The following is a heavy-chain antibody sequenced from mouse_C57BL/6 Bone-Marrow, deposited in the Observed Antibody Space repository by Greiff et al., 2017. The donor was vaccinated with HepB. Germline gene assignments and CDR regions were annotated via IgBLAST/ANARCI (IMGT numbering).Heavy chain of an antibody. J-gene: IGHJ2*01. V-gene: IGHV5-6*01. CDR2: INTGCTYT. CDR3: ARVGFGYYFDY. D-gene: IGHD1-2*01. Sequence: EVMLVESGGDLVKPGGSLKLSCVTSGFTFSTSGMSWVRQTPDKRLEWVATINTGCTYTYYPDSLKGRFTISKDTAKSTLFLQMSSLKSEDTAIENCARVGFGYYFDYWGQGTILTVSS. CDR1: GFTFSTSG.